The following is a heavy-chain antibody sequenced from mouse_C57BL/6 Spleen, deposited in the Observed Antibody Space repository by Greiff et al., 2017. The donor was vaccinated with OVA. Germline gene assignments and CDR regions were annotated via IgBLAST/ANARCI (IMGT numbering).Heavy chain of an antibody. D-gene: IGHD2-4*01. CDR3: ARRDNDVYYAMDY. V-gene: IGHV5-6*01. CDR1: GFTFSSYG. J-gene: IGHJ4*01. CDR2: ISSGGSYT. Sequence: EVQLQESGGDLVKPGGSLKLSCAASGFTFSSYGMSWVRQTPDKRLEWVATISSGGSYTYYPDSVKGRFTISRDNATNTLYLQMSSLKSEDTAMEYCARRDNDVYYAMDYWGQGTSVTVSA.